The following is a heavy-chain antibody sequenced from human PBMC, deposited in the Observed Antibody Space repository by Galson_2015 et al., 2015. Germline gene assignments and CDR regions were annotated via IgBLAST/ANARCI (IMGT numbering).Heavy chain of an antibody. D-gene: IGHD4-17*01. Sequence: SLRLSCAASGFTFSSYAMHWVRQAPGKGLEWVAVISYDGSNKYYADSVKGRFTISRDNSKNTLYLQMNSLRAEDTAVYYCARVGDGDYNPVGGTFDYWGQGTLVTVSS. V-gene: IGHV3-30-3*01. CDR3: ARVGDGDYNPVGGTFDY. CDR2: ISYDGSNK. J-gene: IGHJ4*02. CDR1: GFTFSSYA.